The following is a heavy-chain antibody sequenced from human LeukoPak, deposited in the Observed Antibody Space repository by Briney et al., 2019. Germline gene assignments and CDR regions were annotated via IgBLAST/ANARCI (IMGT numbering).Heavy chain of an antibody. Sequence: GGSLRLSCAASGFTFSNYWMHWVRQAPGKGLVWVSRTNSDGSTTSHADSVKGRFTISRDNAKNTLFLQLNSLRVEDTAMYYCGRGNYYGVDIWGQGTTVTVSS. CDR1: GFTFSNYW. V-gene: IGHV3-74*01. J-gene: IGHJ6*02. CDR3: GRGNYYGVDI. CDR2: TNSDGSTT.